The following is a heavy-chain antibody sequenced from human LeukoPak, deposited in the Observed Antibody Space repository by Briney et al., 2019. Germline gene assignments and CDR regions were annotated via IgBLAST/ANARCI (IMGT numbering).Heavy chain of an antibody. Sequence: GGSLRLSCAASGFTFSNAWMSWVRQAPGKGLEWVGRIKSKTDGGTTDYAAPVKGRFTISRDDSKNTLYLQMNSLKTEDTAVYYCTTDIGYCSSTSCYTSSYWGQGTLVTVSS. CDR2: IKSKTDGGTT. V-gene: IGHV3-15*01. J-gene: IGHJ4*02. CDR1: GFTFSNAW. D-gene: IGHD2-2*02. CDR3: TTDIGYCSSTSCYTSSY.